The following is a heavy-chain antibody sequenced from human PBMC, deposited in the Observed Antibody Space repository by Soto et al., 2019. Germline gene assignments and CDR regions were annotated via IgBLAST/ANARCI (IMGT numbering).Heavy chain of an antibody. CDR3: ARGPLRCQPHGGVYYYGMDV. CDR1: GGSFSGYY. J-gene: IGHJ6*02. CDR2: INHSGST. D-gene: IGHD4-17*01. Sequence: KPSETLSLTCAVYGGSFSGYYWSWIRQPPGKGLEWSGEINHSGSTNYNPSLKSRVTISVDTSKNQFSLKLSSVTAADTAVYYCARGPLRCQPHGGVYYYGMDVWGQGTTVTVSS. V-gene: IGHV4-34*01.